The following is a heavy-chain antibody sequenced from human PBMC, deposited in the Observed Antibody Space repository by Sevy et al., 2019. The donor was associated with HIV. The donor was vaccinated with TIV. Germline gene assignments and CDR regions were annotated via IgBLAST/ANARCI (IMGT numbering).Heavy chain of an antibody. CDR1: GFTFSSYP. J-gene: IGHJ4*02. Sequence: GGSLRLSCAASGFTFSSYPMSWVRQAPGKGLEWVSAISGSGGSTYYAHSVKGRFTISRDNSKNTLYLQMNSLRAEDTAVYYCAKEIAYYYGSGSYPTRWGQGTLVTVSS. CDR3: AKEIAYYYGSGSYPTR. V-gene: IGHV3-23*01. D-gene: IGHD3-10*01. CDR2: ISGSGGST.